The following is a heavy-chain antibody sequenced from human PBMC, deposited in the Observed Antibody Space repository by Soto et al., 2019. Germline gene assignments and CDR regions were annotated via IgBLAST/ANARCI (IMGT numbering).Heavy chain of an antibody. CDR1: GFTFSSYG. Sequence: QVQLVESGGGVVQPGRSLRLSCAASGFTFSSYGMHWVRQAPGKGLGWVAVISYDGSNKYYADSVKGRFTISRDNSKNTLYLQMNSLRAEDTAVYYCAKDSTRVIRSRGWFDPWGQGTLVTVSS. CDR2: ISYDGSNK. V-gene: IGHV3-30*18. D-gene: IGHD3-3*01. CDR3: AKDSTRVIRSRGWFDP. J-gene: IGHJ5*02.